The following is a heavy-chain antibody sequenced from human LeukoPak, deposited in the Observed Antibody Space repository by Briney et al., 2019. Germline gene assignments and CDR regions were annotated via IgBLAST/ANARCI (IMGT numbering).Heavy chain of an antibody. CDR1: GGSISSYY. V-gene: IGHV4-4*07. J-gene: IGHJ5*02. D-gene: IGHD3-10*01. CDR2: IYTSGST. Sequence: SETLSLTFTVSGGSISSYYWSWIRQPAGKGLKWIGRIYTSGSTNYNPSLKSRVTMSVDTSKNQFSLKLSSVTAADTAVYYCARDGWFGESTGFDPWGQGTQVAVSS. CDR3: ARDGWFGESTGFDP.